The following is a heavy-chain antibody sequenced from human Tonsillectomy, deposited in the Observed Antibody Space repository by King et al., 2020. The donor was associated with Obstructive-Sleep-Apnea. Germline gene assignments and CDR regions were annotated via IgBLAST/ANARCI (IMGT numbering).Heavy chain of an antibody. CDR1: GYTFTSYA. CDR3: ARKYTSGWYLDY. Sequence: QLVQSGAEVKKPGASVKVSCMASGYTFTSYAIHWVRQAPGQRLEWMGWINAGNGDTKFSQRFQGRVTITRDTSASTAYMDLSSLRSEDTAVYYCARKYTSGWYLDYWGQGTLVTVSS. J-gene: IGHJ4*02. CDR2: INAGNGDT. V-gene: IGHV1-3*01. D-gene: IGHD6-19*01.